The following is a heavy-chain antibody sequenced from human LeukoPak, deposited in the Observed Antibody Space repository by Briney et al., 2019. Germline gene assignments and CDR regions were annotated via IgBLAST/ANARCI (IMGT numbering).Heavy chain of an antibody. Sequence: PSGTLCLTCAVSGGSISSSNWWSWVRQPPGKGLEWIGEIYHSGSTNYNPSLKSRVTISVDKSKNQFSLKLSSVTAADTAVYYCARTGSSWYRGPVEFFDYWGQGTLVTVSS. D-gene: IGHD6-13*01. J-gene: IGHJ4*02. CDR3: ARTGSSWYRGPVEFFDY. CDR1: GGSISSSNW. CDR2: IYHSGST. V-gene: IGHV4-4*02.